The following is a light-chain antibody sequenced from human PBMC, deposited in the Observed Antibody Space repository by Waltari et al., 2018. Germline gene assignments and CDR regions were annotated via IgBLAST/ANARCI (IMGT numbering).Light chain of an antibody. Sequence: QSVLTQPPSVSGAPGQTVTISCSGSISNIGATYDVHWYQLLPGKAPKFLISGNHNRPSGVPDRVYGSKSGASASLAITGLQAEDEADYYCHSYDSSLSGWVFGGGTKLTVL. V-gene: IGLV1-40*01. CDR3: HSYDSSLSGWV. J-gene: IGLJ3*02. CDR1: ISNIGATYD. CDR2: GNH.